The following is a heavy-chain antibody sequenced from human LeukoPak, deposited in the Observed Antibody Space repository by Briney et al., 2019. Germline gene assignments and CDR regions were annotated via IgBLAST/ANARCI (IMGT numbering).Heavy chain of an antibody. D-gene: IGHD3-3*01. CDR1: GFTFSSYA. Sequence: GGSLRCSCAASGFTFSSYAMSWLRQGPGNGLKGVSATSGSGGSTYYAASVKGRCTISRDNSKNTLYLQMNSLRAEDTAVYYCAKSRFLEWLLFDYWGQGTLVTVSS. J-gene: IGHJ4*02. CDR2: TSGSGGST. CDR3: AKSRFLEWLLFDY. V-gene: IGHV3-23*01.